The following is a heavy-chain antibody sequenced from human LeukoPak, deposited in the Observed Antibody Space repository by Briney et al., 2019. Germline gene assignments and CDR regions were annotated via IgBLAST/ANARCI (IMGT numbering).Heavy chain of an antibody. CDR3: ARGNRPRGLGYYYGMDV. Sequence: GASVKVSCKASGYTFTSYDINWVRQATGQGLEWMGWMNPNSGNTGYAQMFQGRVTMTRNTSISTAYMELSSLRSEDTAVYYCARGNRPRGLGYYYGMDVWGQGTTVTVSS. CDR2: MNPNSGNT. CDR1: GYTFTSYD. V-gene: IGHV1-8*01. J-gene: IGHJ6*02. D-gene: IGHD1-14*01.